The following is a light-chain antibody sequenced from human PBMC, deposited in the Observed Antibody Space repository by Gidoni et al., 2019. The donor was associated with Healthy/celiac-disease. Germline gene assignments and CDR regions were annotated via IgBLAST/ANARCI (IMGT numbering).Light chain of an antibody. Sequence: EIVLTQSPATLSLSPGERATLSCRASQSVSSYLAWYQQKPGQAPRLLIYDASNRATGIPARFSGSGSGTDFTLTISSLEPEDFAVYYCQQRSAFSPGTKVDIK. CDR1: QSVSSY. CDR3: QQRSA. CDR2: DAS. V-gene: IGKV3-11*01. J-gene: IGKJ3*01.